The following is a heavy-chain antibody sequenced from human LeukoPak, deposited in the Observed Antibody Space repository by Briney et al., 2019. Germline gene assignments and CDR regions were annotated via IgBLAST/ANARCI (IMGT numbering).Heavy chain of an antibody. CDR1: GFTFSSYG. CDR2: ISYDGSNK. D-gene: IGHD5-24*01. Sequence: PGGSLRLSCASTGFTFSSYGMHWVRQAPGKGLEWVAVISYDGSNKYYADSVKGRFTISRDNAKNSLYLEMYSLRAEDTALYYCARDLLGFMATSDAFDIWGQGTMVTVSS. CDR3: ARDLLGFMATSDAFDI. J-gene: IGHJ3*02. V-gene: IGHV3-30*03.